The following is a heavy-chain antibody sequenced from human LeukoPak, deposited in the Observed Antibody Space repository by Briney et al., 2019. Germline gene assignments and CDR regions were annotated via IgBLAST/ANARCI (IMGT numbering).Heavy chain of an antibody. J-gene: IGHJ5*02. D-gene: IGHD3-16*01. V-gene: IGHV4-59*08. CDR1: GGSISGYY. Sequence: PSETLSLTCSVSGGSISGYYWSWIRQPPGRGLEWIGYIYYSGSTSYNPSLKSRVTMSVDTSKNQFSLNLSSVTAADTAVYYCARHITPWGWFDPWGQGTLVTVSS. CDR2: IYYSGST. CDR3: ARHITPWGWFDP.